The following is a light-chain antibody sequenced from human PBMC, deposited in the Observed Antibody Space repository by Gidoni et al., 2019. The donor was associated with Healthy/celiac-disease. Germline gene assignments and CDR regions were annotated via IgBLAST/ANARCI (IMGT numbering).Light chain of an antibody. CDR3: QQYNNWPGT. CDR1: QSVGSN. Sequence: EIVMTQSPATLSVSPGERATLSCRASQSVGSNLAWYQQKPGQAPRLLISGASTRATGVPARFSGSGSGTEFTLTISSLQSEDFAVYYCQQYNNWPGTFXQXTKVEIK. J-gene: IGKJ1*01. V-gene: IGKV3-15*01. CDR2: GAS.